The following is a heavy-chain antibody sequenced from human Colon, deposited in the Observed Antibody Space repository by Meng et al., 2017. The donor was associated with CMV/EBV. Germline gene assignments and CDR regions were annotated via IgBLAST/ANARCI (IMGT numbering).Heavy chain of an antibody. CDR1: GFTFSGYW. V-gene: IGHV3-74*03. CDR2: LNNDGTYM. CDR3: ARPSDGYSPFDL. Sequence: GESLNISCAASGFTFSGYWMHWVRQAPGKGLVWVARLNNDGTYMTYADSVRGRFAISRDNAKNTAYLQMNSLTADDTAVYYCARPSDGYSPFDLWGQGTLVTVSS. J-gene: IGHJ4*02. D-gene: IGHD5-18*01.